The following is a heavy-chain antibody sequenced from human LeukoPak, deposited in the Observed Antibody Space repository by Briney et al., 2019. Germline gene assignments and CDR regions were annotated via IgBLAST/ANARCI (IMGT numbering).Heavy chain of an antibody. V-gene: IGHV5-51*01. D-gene: IGHD2-15*01. CDR1: GYSFTSYW. CDR2: IYPGGSDT. J-gene: IGHJ4*02. Sequence: GESLKISCKGSGYSFTSYWIGWVRQMPGKGLEWMGIIYPGGSDTRYSPSFQGQVTISADKSTSTAYLQWSSLKASDTAMYYCARRRVVAATSQYYFDYWGQGTLVTVSS. CDR3: ARRRVVAATSQYYFDY.